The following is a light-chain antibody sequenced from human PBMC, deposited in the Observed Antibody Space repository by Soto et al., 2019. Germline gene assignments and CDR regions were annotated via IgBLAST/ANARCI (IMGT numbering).Light chain of an antibody. Sequence: QSALTQPPSASGSPGQSVTIYCTGTSSDVGGNNYVSWYQQHPGKAPKLTIYEVSKRPSGVPDRFYGSKSGNTASLTVSGLRAEDEAEYYCSSYAGRNNVVFGGGTKLTVL. CDR1: SSDVGGNNY. J-gene: IGLJ3*02. CDR2: EVS. V-gene: IGLV2-8*01. CDR3: SSYAGRNNVV.